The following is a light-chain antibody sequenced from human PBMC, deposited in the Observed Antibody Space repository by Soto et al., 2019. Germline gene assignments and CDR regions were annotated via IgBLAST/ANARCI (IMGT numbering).Light chain of an antibody. V-gene: IGKV3-20*01. CDR3: QQYGSSPLT. J-gene: IGKJ4*01. CDR1: QSVSSGY. CDR2: GAS. Sequence: EIVLTQSPGNLSLSPGERATLSCRASQSVSSGYLAWYQQKPGQAPRILIYGASSRATGIPDRFSGSGSGTDFTLTISRLEPEDFEVYYCQQYGSSPLTFGGGTKVEIK.